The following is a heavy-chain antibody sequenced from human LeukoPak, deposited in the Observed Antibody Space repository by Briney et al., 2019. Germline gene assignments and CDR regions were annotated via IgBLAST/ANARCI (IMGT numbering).Heavy chain of an antibody. J-gene: IGHJ4*02. CDR3: AKDAQRGFDYSNSLQY. V-gene: IGHV3-33*04. D-gene: IGHD4-11*01. CDR1: GFIYSHYG. Sequence: GRSLRLPSAASGFIYSHYGMHWVRQAPGKGLEWVAVIWSDGSEKYYGDAVKGRFTISRDNSRNTLYLQMNSLRGEDTAVYYCAKDAQRGFDYSNSLQYWGLGTLVTASS. CDR2: IWSDGSEK.